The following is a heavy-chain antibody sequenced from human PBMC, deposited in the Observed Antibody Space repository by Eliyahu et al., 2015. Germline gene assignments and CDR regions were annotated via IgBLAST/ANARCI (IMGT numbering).Heavy chain of an antibody. Sequence: QVQLVESGGGVVQPGRSLXLSCAASGFSFDVXGMHWIRPAPGKGLEWVAVIWYHGNNTYYADSVKGRFTISRDNSKNTLFLQMNSLRAEDTAVYYCARDYFGPDVWGQGTTVTVSS. V-gene: IGHV3-33*01. CDR2: IWYHGNNT. CDR3: ARDYFGPDV. J-gene: IGHJ6*02. D-gene: IGHD3-10*01. CDR1: GFSFDVXG.